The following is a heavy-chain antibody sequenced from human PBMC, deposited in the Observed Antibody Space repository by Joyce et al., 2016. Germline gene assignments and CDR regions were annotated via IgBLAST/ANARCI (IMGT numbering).Heavy chain of an antibody. V-gene: IGHV3-21*02. J-gene: IGHJ6*02. CDR3: ARGGLVYDV. D-gene: IGHD5/OR15-5a*01. CDR2: ISGDRRFI. CDR1: GFMFSTSS. Sequence: EVQLVESGGGLVKPGGSLKISCAASGFMFSTSSMSWFRQAPGKGLEWVSAISGDRRFIFHADSVRGRFTVSRDNAENSLYLQMKSLRVEDTAVYFCARGGLVYDVWGQGTTVIVSS.